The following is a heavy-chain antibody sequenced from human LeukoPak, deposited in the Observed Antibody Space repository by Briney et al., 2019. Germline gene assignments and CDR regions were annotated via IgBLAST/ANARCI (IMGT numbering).Heavy chain of an antibody. CDR3: AREIYHQLGLYYYYYMDV. Sequence: ASETLSLTCTVSGGSISSYSWSWIRQPAGKGLEWIGRVYSRGSTNYSPSLKSRVTMSVDTSKNQLSLKLNSVTAADTAVYYCAREIYHQLGLYYYYYMDVWGKGTTVTVSS. CDR2: VYSRGST. V-gene: IGHV4-4*07. D-gene: IGHD3-16*01. J-gene: IGHJ6*03. CDR1: GGSISSYS.